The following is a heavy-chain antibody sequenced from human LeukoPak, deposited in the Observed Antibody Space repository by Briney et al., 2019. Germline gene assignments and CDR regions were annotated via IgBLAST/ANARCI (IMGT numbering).Heavy chain of an antibody. CDR1: GCTFSSYA. Sequence: ASVKVSCKASGCTFSSYAISWVRQAPGQGLEWMGGIIPNFGTANYAQKFQGRVTITGDESNSTAYMELSSLRSEDTAVHYCARGGSQPAIPVWFGEDYYYMDVWGKGTTVTVSS. CDR2: IIPNFGTA. J-gene: IGHJ6*03. CDR3: ARGGSQPAIPVWFGEDYYYMDV. V-gene: IGHV1-69*13. D-gene: IGHD3-10*01.